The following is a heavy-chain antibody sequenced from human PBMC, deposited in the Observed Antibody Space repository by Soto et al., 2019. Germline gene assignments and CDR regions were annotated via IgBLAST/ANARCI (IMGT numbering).Heavy chain of an antibody. V-gene: IGHV3-21*01. J-gene: IGHJ2*01. CDR2: ISSSSSYI. CDR3: ARDPRLFPPFSSSWYVWYFDL. D-gene: IGHD6-13*01. Sequence: EVQLVESGGGLVKPGGSLRLSCAASGFTFSSYSMNWVRQAPGKGLEWVSSISSSSSYIYYADSVKGRFTISRDNAKNSLYLQMNSLRAEDTAVYYCARDPRLFPPFSSSWYVWYFDLWGRGTLVTVSS. CDR1: GFTFSSYS.